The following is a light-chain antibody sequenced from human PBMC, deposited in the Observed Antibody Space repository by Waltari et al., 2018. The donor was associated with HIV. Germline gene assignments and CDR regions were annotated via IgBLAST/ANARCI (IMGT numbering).Light chain of an antibody. CDR3: ATLDDSLNGPI. Sequence: QSVLTQSPSASGTPGQRVTISCSGGSSNIGSNGVDWYQQFPGTAPKLLIYINNRRPSGVPERVSGSKSGTSASLAISGLQSEDEATYYCATLDDSLNGPIFGGGTRLTVL. J-gene: IGLJ2*01. V-gene: IGLV1-44*01. CDR1: SSNIGSNG. CDR2: INN.